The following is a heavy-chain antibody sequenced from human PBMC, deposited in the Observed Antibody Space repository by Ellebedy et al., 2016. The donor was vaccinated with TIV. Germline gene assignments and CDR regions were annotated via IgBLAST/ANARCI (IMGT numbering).Heavy chain of an antibody. CDR2: ISYDGSNR. J-gene: IGHJ5*02. V-gene: IGHV3-30*04. CDR1: GFTFRIYA. D-gene: IGHD3-10*01. CDR3: VKEGTFDASVSGARWFDP. Sequence: GGSLRLSXAASGFTFRIYAMHWVRQAPGKGLDWVAVISYDGSNRYYADSVKGRFTISRDNSKNTLSLQMNSLRGDDTAVYYCVKEGTFDASVSGARWFDPWGPGTLVTVSS.